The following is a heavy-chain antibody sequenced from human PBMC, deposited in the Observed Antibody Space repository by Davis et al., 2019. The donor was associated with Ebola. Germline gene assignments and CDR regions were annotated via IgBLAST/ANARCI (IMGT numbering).Heavy chain of an antibody. J-gene: IGHJ4*02. CDR2: INTNTGNP. V-gene: IGHV7-4-1*02. D-gene: IGHD3-16*01. Sequence: AASVKVSCKASGYTFTTYSINWVRQAPGQGLEWMGWINTNTGNPTYAQDFTGRFVFSLDTSASTAYLQISSLKAEDSAVYYCARHWVDYWGQGTLVTVSS. CDR3: ARHWVDY. CDR1: GYTFTTYS.